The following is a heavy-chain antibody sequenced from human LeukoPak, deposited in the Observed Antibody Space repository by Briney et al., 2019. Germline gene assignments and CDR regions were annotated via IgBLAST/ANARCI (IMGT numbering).Heavy chain of an antibody. V-gene: IGHV3-21*01. CDR3: ARDSPDYYGSGSYYNWFDP. D-gene: IGHD3-10*01. Sequence: AGGSLRLSCAASGFTFSSYSMNWVRQAPGKGLEWVSSISSSSSYIYYADSVKGRFTISRDNAKNSLYLQMNSLRAEDTAVYYCARDSPDYYGSGSYYNWFDPWGQGTLVAVSS. J-gene: IGHJ5*02. CDR2: ISSSSSYI. CDR1: GFTFSSYS.